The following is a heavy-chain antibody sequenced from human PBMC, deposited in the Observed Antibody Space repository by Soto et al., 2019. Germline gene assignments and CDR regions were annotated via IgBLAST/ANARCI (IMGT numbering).Heavy chain of an antibody. CDR2: VYYSGST. D-gene: IGHD2-2*01. CDR3: ARHVPYCSDTSHCAYGMDV. Sequence: QVQLQESGPGLVKPSETLSLTCTVSGGSISSYYWRWIRQPPGKGLEWFGYVYYSGSTNYNPSLKSRVTISVDTSKNQFSLKLSSVTAADTAVYYCARHVPYCSDTSHCAYGMDVWGQGTTVTVSS. V-gene: IGHV4-59*08. CDR1: GGSISSYY. J-gene: IGHJ6*02.